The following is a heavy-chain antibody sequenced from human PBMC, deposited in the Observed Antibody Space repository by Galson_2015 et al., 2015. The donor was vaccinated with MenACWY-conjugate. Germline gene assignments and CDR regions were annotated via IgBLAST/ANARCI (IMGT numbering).Heavy chain of an antibody. Sequence: SLRLSCAASGLVFSDYAMNWVRQAPGKGLDWVATSGSDGKTYYTDSVKGRFTIFRDFSKNTLYLQMHSLRVEDTALYYCVKEWSGYGGMDVWGQGTTVTVSS. J-gene: IGHJ6*02. D-gene: IGHD5-12*01. CDR3: VKEWSGYGGMDV. CDR2: SGSDGKT. CDR1: GLVFSDYA. V-gene: IGHV3-23*01.